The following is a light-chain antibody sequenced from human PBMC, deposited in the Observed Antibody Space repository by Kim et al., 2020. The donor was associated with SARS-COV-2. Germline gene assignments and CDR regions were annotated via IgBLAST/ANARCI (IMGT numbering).Light chain of an antibody. J-gene: IGLJ3*02. CDR2: DVS. CDR3: SSYTSSSTWV. Sequence: GHSIAISCPGTSSDVGGYNYVSLYQQHPGKAPKLMIYDVSNRPSGVSNRFSGSKSGNTASLTISGLQAEDEADYYCSSYTSSSTWVFGGGTQLTVL. V-gene: IGLV2-14*03. CDR1: SSDVGGYNY.